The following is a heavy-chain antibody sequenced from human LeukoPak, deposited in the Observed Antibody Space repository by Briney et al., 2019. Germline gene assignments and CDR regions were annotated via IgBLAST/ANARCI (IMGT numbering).Heavy chain of an antibody. CDR3: ARRTGYASSWKGAFDN. D-gene: IGHD6-13*01. CDR2: VFNGGSP. Sequence: PSETLSLTCGVSGGSISSYYWAWIRQPPGKELEWIGYVFNGGSPNYNPSLNSRVTMSLDTSKNQFSLRLSSVTAADTAVYYCARRTGYASSWKGAFDNWGQGTTATVSS. CDR1: GGSISSYY. J-gene: IGHJ3*02. V-gene: IGHV4-59*12.